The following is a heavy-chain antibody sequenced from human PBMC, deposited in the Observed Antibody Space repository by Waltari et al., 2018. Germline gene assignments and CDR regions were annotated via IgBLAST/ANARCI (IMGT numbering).Heavy chain of an antibody. CDR3: GRIAFGDDGGYFQH. CDR1: GGPISTNHN. Sequence: QLQLQASGPGLVKPSETLSPTCPVSGGPISTNHNWGWIRQPPGKGLEWMGNMQYRGSTFYNPSMKSRVTISLDTSKNQFSLRLSSVGAADTAVYFCGRIAFGDDGGYFQHWGQGTLVTVSS. J-gene: IGHJ1*01. V-gene: IGHV4-39*01. CDR2: MQYRGST. D-gene: IGHD4-17*01.